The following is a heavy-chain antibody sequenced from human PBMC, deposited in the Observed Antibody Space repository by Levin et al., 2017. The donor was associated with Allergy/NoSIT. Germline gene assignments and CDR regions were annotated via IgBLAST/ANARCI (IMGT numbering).Heavy chain of an antibody. CDR1: GFTFSSYA. V-gene: IGHV3-30*04. CDR2: ISYDGSNK. J-gene: IGHJ6*02. Sequence: QTGGSLRLSCAASGFTFSSYAMHWVRQAPGKGLEWVAVISYDGSNKYYADSVKGRFTISRDNSKNTLYLQMNSLRAEDTAVYYCAREEDPDSTHQQLYGSYGMDVWGQGTTVTVSS. CDR3: AREEDPDSTHQQLYGSYGMDV. D-gene: IGHD3-3*01.